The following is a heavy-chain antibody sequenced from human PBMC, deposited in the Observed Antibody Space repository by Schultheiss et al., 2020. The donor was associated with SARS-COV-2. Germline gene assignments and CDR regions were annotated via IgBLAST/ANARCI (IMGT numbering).Heavy chain of an antibody. J-gene: IGHJ4*02. CDR1: GYTFTGYY. V-gene: IGHV1-2*02. D-gene: IGHD3-10*01. CDR3: AREGERLLWFGESQTQ. CDR2: INPNSGGT. Sequence: ASVKVSCKASGYTFTGYYMHWVRQAPGQGLEWMGWINPNSGGTNYAQKFQGRVTMTRDTSISTAYMELSRLRSDDTAVYYCAREGERLLWFGESQTQWGQGTLVTVSS.